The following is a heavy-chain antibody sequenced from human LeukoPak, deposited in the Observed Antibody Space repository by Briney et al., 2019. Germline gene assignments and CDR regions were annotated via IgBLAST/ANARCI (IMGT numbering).Heavy chain of an antibody. V-gene: IGHV4-38-2*01. Sequence: SETLSLTCAVSGYSISSGYYWGWIRQPPGKGLEWIGSIYHSGSTYYNPSLKSRVTISVDTSRNQFSLKLSSVTAADTAVYYCVRVLETNWFDPWGQGTLVTVSS. CDR1: GYSISSGYY. CDR2: IYHSGST. D-gene: IGHD1-1*01. CDR3: VRVLETNWFDP. J-gene: IGHJ5*02.